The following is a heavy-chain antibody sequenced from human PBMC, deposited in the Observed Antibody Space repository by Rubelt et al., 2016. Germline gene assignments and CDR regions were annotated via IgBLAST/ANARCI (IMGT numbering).Heavy chain of an antibody. V-gene: IGHV1-69*04. CDR3: ARAVVIYAFDI. CDR1: GGTFSSYA. D-gene: IGHD3-22*01. J-gene: IGHJ3*02. CDR2: IIPILGIA. Sequence: QVQLVQSVTEVKKPGASVKVSCKASGGTFSSYAISWVRQAPGQGLEWMGRIIPILGIANYAQKFQGRVTITADKSTSTAYMELSSLRSEDTAVYYCARAVVIYAFDIWGQGTMVTVSS.